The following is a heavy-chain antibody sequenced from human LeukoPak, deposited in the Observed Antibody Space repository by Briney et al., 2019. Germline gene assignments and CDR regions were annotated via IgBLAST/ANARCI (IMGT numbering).Heavy chain of an antibody. Sequence: SGNLSFNCTVSGGSISSYYWSWIRQSAGKGLQYIGRIYSSGGTNYNPSLKSRVSMSVDTSKNQFSLKLSSVTAADTAVYYCARNGGSGTYHDGSFDYWGQGTLVTVSS. J-gene: IGHJ4*02. D-gene: IGHD1-26*01. CDR1: GGSISSYY. V-gene: IGHV4-4*07. CDR2: IYSSGGT. CDR3: ARNGGSGTYHDGSFDY.